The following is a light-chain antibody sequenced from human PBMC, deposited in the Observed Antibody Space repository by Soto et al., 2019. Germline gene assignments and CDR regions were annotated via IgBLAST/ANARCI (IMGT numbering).Light chain of an antibody. CDR1: QAIRND. CDR2: AAS. Sequence: AIQMTQSPSSLSASVGDRVIITCRASQAIRNDLGWYQQKPGKAPKLLIYAASTLQSGVPSRFSGSGSGADFTLTIRSLQPEDFATYYCQQYNSYWWTFGQGTKVDIK. V-gene: IGKV1-6*01. CDR3: QQYNSYWWT. J-gene: IGKJ1*01.